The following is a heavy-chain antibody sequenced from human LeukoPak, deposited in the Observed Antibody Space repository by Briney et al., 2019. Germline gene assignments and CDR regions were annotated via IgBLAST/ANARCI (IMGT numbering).Heavy chain of an antibody. V-gene: IGHV4-4*07. CDR1: GGSISSYY. Sequence: SETLSLTCTVSGGSISSYYWSWIRQPAGKGLEWIGRIYTSGSTNYNPSLKSRVTMSVDTSKNQFSLKLSSVTAADTAVYYCARACRPNYYDSSGYLDYWGQGTLVTVSS. CDR3: ARACRPNYYDSSGYLDY. J-gene: IGHJ4*02. D-gene: IGHD3-22*01. CDR2: IYTSGST.